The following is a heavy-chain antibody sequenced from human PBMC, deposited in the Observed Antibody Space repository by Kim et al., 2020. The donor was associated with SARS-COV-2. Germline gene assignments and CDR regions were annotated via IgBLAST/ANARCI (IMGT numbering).Heavy chain of an antibody. CDR2: ISSNGGST. CDR3: VKGIAPYYYYYGMDV. J-gene: IGHJ6*02. V-gene: IGHV3-64D*06. D-gene: IGHD6-13*01. Sequence: GGSLRLSYSASGFTFSSYAMHWVRQAPGKGLEYVSAISSNGGSTYYADSVKGRFTISRDNSKNTLYLQMSSLRAEDTAVYYCVKGIAPYYYYYGMDVWGQGTTVTVSS. CDR1: GFTFSSYA.